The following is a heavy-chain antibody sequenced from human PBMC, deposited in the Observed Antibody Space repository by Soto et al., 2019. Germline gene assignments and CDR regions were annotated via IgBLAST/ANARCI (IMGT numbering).Heavy chain of an antibody. Sequence: SLRLSCAASGFTFDDYAMHWVRQAPGKGLEWVSGISWNSGSIGYADSVKGRFTISRDNAKNSLYLQMNSLRAEDTALYYCAKDHDEDFGYDLDYFDYWGQGTLVTVSS. CDR1: GFTFDDYA. V-gene: IGHV3-9*01. CDR2: ISWNSGSI. D-gene: IGHD5-12*01. CDR3: AKDHDEDFGYDLDYFDY. J-gene: IGHJ4*02.